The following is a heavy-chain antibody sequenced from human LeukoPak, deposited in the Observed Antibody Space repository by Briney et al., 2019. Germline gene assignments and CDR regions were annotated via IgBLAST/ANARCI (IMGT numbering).Heavy chain of an antibody. CDR1: GFTFSSYG. CDR3: ARDGWELLLFDY. J-gene: IGHJ4*02. Sequence: GRSLRLSCAASGFTFSSYGMHWVRQAPGKGLEWVAVIWYDGSNKYYADSVKGRFTISRDNSKNTLYLQMNSLRAEDTAVYYCARDGWELLLFDYWGQGTLVTVSS. CDR2: IWYDGSNK. D-gene: IGHD1-26*01. V-gene: IGHV3-33*01.